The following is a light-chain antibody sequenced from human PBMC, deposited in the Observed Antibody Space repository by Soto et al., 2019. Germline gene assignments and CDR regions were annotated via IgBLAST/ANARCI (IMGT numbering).Light chain of an antibody. V-gene: IGLV2-14*03. CDR3: SSYTSSSTSVV. CDR1: SSDVGGYNY. CDR2: DVS. J-gene: IGLJ2*01. Sequence: QSALTQPASVSGSPGQSITISCTGTSSDVGGYNYVSWYQHHPGKAPKLMIYDVSNRPSGVSDRFSGSKSGNTASLTISGLQAEDEADYYCSSYTSSSTSVVFGGGTKLIVL.